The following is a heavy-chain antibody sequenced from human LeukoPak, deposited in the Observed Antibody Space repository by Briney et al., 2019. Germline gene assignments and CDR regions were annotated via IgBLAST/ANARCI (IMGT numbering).Heavy chain of an antibody. CDR1: GGSFSGCY. CDR2: INHSGST. D-gene: IGHD5-18*01. Sequence: SETLSLTCAVYGGSFSGCYWSWIRQPPGKGLEWIGEINHSGSTNYNPSLKSRVTISVDTSKNQFSLKLSSVTAADTAVYYCARDSGYSYGLYYYYYGMDVWGQGTTVTVSS. J-gene: IGHJ6*02. V-gene: IGHV4-34*01. CDR3: ARDSGYSYGLYYYYYGMDV.